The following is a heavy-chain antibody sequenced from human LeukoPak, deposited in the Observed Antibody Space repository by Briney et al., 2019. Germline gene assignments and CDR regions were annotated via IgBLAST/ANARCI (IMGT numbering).Heavy chain of an antibody. D-gene: IGHD6-13*01. CDR2: INTNTGNP. Sequence: ASVKVSCKASGYTFTSYAMNWVRQAPGQGLEWMGWINTNTGNPTYAQGFTGRFVFSLDTSVRRAYLQINSLKAEDTAVYYCARGNSIAAAGKDFDYWGQGTLVTVSS. CDR1: GYTFTSYA. V-gene: IGHV7-4-1*02. J-gene: IGHJ4*02. CDR3: ARGNSIAAAGKDFDY.